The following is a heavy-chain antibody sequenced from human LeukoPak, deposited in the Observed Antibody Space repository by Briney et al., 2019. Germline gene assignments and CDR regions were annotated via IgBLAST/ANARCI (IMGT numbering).Heavy chain of an antibody. D-gene: IGHD3-3*01. CDR1: GGSISSYY. J-gene: IGHJ4*02. Sequence: TSETLSLTCTVPGGSISSYYRSWIRQPPGKGLEWIGYIYYSGSTNYNPSLKSRVTISLDTSKSQFSLKVRYVTAADTAVYYCARGLNDSWTGENYWGQGTLVTVSS. CDR2: IYYSGST. V-gene: IGHV4-59*12. CDR3: ARGLNDSWTGENY.